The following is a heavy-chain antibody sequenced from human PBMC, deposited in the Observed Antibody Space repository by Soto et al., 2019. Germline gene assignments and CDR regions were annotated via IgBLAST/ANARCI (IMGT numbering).Heavy chain of an antibody. J-gene: IGHJ6*02. Sequence: QVQLVQSGAEVKKPGSSVKVSCKASGGTFSSYAISWVRQAPGQGLEWMGGIIPIFGTANYAQKFQGRVTITADESTSTAYMELSSLRPEETGVYYCASSSTAMASYYYYGMDVWGQATTVTVSS. CDR3: ASSSTAMASYYYYGMDV. CDR1: GGTFSSYA. D-gene: IGHD5-18*01. CDR2: IIPIFGTA. V-gene: IGHV1-69*01.